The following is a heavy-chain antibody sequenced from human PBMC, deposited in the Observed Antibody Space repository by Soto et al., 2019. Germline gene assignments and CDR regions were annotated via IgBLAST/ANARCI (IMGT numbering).Heavy chain of an antibody. J-gene: IGHJ6*02. Sequence: PSETLSLTCTVSGGSISSYYWSWIRQPPGKGPEWIGYIYYSGSTNYNPSLKSRVTISVDTSKNQFSLKLSSVTAADTAVYYCARERYYDYVWGSYRSYYYCGMDVWGQGTTVTVSS. CDR3: ARERYYDYVWGSYRSYYYCGMDV. D-gene: IGHD3-16*02. CDR2: IYYSGST. V-gene: IGHV4-59*01. CDR1: GGSISSYY.